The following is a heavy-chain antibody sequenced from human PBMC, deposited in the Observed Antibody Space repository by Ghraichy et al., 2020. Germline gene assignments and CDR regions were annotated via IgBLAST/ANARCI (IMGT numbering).Heavy chain of an antibody. Sequence: GGSLRLSCAASGFTFSGSTMHWVRQASGKGLEWVGRIRSKANTYATAYGASVKGRFTISRDDSKNTAYLQMDSLKTEDTAVYYCTRVGISAAGTSYYYGMDVWGQGTTVTVSS. J-gene: IGHJ6*02. V-gene: IGHV3-73*01. CDR2: IRSKANTYAT. CDR1: GFTFSGST. D-gene: IGHD6-13*01. CDR3: TRVGISAAGTSYYYGMDV.